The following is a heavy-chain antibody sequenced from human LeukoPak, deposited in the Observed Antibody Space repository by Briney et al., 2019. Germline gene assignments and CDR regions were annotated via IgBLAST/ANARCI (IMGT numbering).Heavy chain of an antibody. J-gene: IGHJ4*02. Sequence: ASVKVSCKASGYTFTSYYMHWVRQAPGQGLEWMGWINPNSGGTNFAQRFQGRVSMTRDTSISTAYMELSRLRSDDTAVYYCARELGSGYYRYFDYWGQGTLVTVSS. CDR2: INPNSGGT. CDR1: GYTFTSYY. D-gene: IGHD3-22*01. CDR3: ARELGSGYYRYFDY. V-gene: IGHV1-2*02.